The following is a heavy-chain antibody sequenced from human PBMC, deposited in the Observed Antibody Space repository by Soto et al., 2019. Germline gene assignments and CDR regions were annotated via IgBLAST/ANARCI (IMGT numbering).Heavy chain of an antibody. J-gene: IGHJ4*02. CDR1: GFTCSGYA. CDR3: AKGATSFDY. Sequence: PGGSLRLSCAASGFTCSGYAMSWVRQAPGKGLEWVSSISTGGGTTYYADSVKGRFTISRDSSKNTLYLQMNSLRAEDTAVYYCAKGATSFDYWGQGTLVTVSS. D-gene: IGHD2-15*01. V-gene: IGHV3-23*01. CDR2: ISTGGGTT.